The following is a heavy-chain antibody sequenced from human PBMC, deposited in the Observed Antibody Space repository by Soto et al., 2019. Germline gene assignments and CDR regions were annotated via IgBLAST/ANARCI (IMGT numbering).Heavy chain of an antibody. Sequence: QVQLVESGGGVVQPGRSLKLSCIGSGFAFGSHGMHWVRQVSGKGLEWVAVISPDGQNQYYRDSVKGRFTNSRDNSKNRLYLEVNSLRVEDPAVYHCARERADIVVAPVATSGMDVWGQGTAVTVSS. D-gene: IGHD2-21*01. J-gene: IGHJ6*02. CDR3: ARERADIVVAPVATSGMDV. CDR1: GFAFGSHG. CDR2: ISPDGQNQ. V-gene: IGHV3-30*03.